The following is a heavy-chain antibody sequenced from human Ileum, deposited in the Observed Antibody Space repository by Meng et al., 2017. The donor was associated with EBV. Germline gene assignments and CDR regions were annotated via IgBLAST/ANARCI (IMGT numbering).Heavy chain of an antibody. CDR2: ISDNGVRT. CDR3: AKEEMRVGATRAFDY. Sequence: EVQVVESXGGLVQPGGSLRVSGAASGFSFKSYGMAWVRQAPGKGLEWVSVISDNGVRTAYADSVKGRFTISRDNSKNTLYLQMNSLRAGDTAVYYCAKEEMRVGATRAFDYWGQGALVNVSS. J-gene: IGHJ4*02. D-gene: IGHD1-26*01. V-gene: IGHV3-23*04. CDR1: GFSFKSYG.